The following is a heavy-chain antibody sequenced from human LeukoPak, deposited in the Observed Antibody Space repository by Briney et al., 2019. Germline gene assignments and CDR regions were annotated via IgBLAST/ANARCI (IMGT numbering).Heavy chain of an antibody. CDR3: AKSGYDAGYCSGGSCYYSDY. V-gene: IGHV1-2*02. CDR1: GYTFTGYY. CDR2: INPNSGGT. J-gene: IGHJ4*02. D-gene: IGHD2-15*01. Sequence: ASVKVSCKASGYTFTGYYMHWVRQAPGQGLEWMGWINPNSGGTNYAQKFQGRVTMTRDTSISTAYMELSRLRSDDTAVYYCAKSGYDAGYCSGGSCYYSDYWGQGTLVTVSS.